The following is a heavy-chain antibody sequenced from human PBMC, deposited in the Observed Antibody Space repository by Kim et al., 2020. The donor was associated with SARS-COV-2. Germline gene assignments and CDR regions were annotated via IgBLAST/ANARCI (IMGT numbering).Heavy chain of an antibody. J-gene: IGHJ6*02. D-gene: IGHD3-22*01. CDR3: AGRKWLFTYFYGMDV. V-gene: IGHV4-4*09. Sequence: PALKSRVTISVDTSKNQFSLKLSSVTAADTAVYYCAGRKWLFTYFYGMDVWGQGTTVTVSS.